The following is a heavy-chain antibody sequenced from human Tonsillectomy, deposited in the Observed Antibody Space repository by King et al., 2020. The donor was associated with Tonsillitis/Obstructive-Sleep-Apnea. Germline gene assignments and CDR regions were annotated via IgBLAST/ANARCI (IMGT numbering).Heavy chain of an antibody. J-gene: IGHJ4*02. CDR2: IARGGYI. CDR3: ARDPAADAN. CDR1: GFTFSSYT. D-gene: IGHD6-13*01. V-gene: IGHV3-21*01. Sequence: VQLVESGGGLVKPGGSLRLSCAASGFTFSSYTMNWVRQAPGKGLEWVSSIARGGYIYYADSVKGRFTISRDNAKSSLYLQMNSLRAEDTAVYYCARDPAADANWGQGTLVTVSS.